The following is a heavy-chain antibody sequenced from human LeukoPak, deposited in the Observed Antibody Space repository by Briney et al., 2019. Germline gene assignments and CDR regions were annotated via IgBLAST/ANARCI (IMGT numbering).Heavy chain of an antibody. CDR2: MNHNSGKT. CDR1: VYTLPSYD. D-gene: IGHD2-2*02. CDR3: ARGIGYCSSTSCYTDY. V-gene: IGHV1-8*01. J-gene: IGHJ4*02. Sequence: SVPDSCQASVYTLPSYDINGVRQPTCQGLAGMGWMNHNSGKTGNVQKFQGRVTMTRNTSISTAYMELSSLRSEGTAVYYCARGIGYCSSTSCYTDYWGQGTLVTVSS.